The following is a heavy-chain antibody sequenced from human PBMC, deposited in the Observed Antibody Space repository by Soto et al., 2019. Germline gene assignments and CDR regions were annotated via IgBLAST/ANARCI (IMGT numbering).Heavy chain of an antibody. CDR2: IIPIFGTA. J-gene: IGHJ4*02. CDR3: ATQTSPYCGGDCYPEHFDY. Sequence: GASVKVSCKASGGTFSSYAISWVRQAPGQGLEWMGGIIPIFGTANYAQKFQGRVTITADKSTSTAYMELSSLRSEDTAVYYCATQTSPYCGGDCYPEHFDYWGQGTLVTVSS. CDR1: GGTFSSYA. D-gene: IGHD2-21*02. V-gene: IGHV1-69*06.